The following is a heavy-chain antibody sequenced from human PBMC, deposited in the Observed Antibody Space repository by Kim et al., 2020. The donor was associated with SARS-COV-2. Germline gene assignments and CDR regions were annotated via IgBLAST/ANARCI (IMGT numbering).Heavy chain of an antibody. J-gene: IGHJ1*01. CDR2: ISSSGETT. CDR3: GRRAGYSSGWGELR. Sequence: GGSLRLSCAVAGATITGYAMTWVRQAPGKGLEWVSGISSSGETTTYADAVKGRFTISRDNSKNILYLQMNKLRAEDTAVYYCGRRAGYSSGWGELRWGQG. D-gene: IGHD6-19*01. CDR1: GATITGYA. V-gene: IGHV3-23*01.